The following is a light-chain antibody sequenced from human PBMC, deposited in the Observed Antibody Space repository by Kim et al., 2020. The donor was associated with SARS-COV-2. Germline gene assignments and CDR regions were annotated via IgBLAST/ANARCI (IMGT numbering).Light chain of an antibody. Sequence: SPGERATLSCRASQYVGSHLAWYQYKPGQAPRLLIFGGSTRATGFPDRFSASESGTDFTLSLRGLAPEDGAVYYCQQYDTSRTWTFGQGTKVDIK. J-gene: IGKJ1*01. CDR2: GGS. V-gene: IGKV3-20*01. CDR3: QQYDTSRTWT. CDR1: QYVGSH.